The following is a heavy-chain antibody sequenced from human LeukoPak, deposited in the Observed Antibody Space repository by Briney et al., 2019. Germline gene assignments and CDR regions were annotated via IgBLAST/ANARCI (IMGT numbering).Heavy chain of an antibody. CDR2: KYYSGST. J-gene: IGHJ6*03. D-gene: IGHD3-3*02. V-gene: IGHV4-39*01. CDR1: GGSISSSVYY. Sequence: PSETLSLTCTVSGGSISSSVYYWGWIRQPPGKGLEWIGTKYYSGSTYYNPSLKSRVTISVDTSKNQFSLKLSSVTAADTAVYYCARVLETFEYYYYYYYMDVWGKGTTVTISS. CDR3: ARVLETFEYYYYYYYMDV.